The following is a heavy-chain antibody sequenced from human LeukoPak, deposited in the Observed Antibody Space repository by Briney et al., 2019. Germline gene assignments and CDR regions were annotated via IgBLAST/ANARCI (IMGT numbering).Heavy chain of an antibody. Sequence: GGSLRLSCAASGFTFSGSAMHWVRQAPGKGLVWVSRINSDGINTSYADSVKGRFTISRDNAKNTLNLQMNSLGAEDTAVYYCARDLGQYYDTSDNWFDPWGQGTLVTVSS. V-gene: IGHV3-74*01. D-gene: IGHD3-22*01. J-gene: IGHJ5*02. CDR2: INSDGINT. CDR3: ARDLGQYYDTSDNWFDP. CDR1: GFTFSGSA.